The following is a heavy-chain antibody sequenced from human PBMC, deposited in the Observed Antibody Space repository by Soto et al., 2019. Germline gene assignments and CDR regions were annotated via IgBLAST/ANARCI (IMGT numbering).Heavy chain of an antibody. CDR2: INTGTGNA. CDR1: GYTFGNYP. D-gene: IGHD1-20*01. J-gene: IGHJ3*02. CDR3: AREGIPSQSHPWGDAVDI. Sequence: QVQLVQSGAEVKKPGASVKVSCQAHGYTFGNYPMHWVRQPPGQRLEWMARINTGTGNAQLSQKLQVRLTSNTDTAAATVYLVWSSLRSEDTAVYYCAREGIPSQSHPWGDAVDIGGQGTAVIVSS. V-gene: IGHV1-3*04.